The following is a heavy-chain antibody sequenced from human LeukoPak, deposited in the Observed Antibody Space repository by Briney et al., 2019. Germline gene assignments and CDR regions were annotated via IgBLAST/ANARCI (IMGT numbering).Heavy chain of an antibody. CDR2: ISSNGGST. D-gene: IGHD3-10*01. CDR1: GFTFSSYA. J-gene: IGHJ4*02. CDR3: ARGAGRASRPFDY. Sequence: PGGSLRLSCSASGFTFSSYAMHWVRQAPGKGLEYVSAISSNGGSTYYADSVKGRFTISRDNSKNTLYLQMNSLRAEDTAVYYCARGAGRASRPFDYWGQGTLVTVSS. V-gene: IGHV3-64*04.